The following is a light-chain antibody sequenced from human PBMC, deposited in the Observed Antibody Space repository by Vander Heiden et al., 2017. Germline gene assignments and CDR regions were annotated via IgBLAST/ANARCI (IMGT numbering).Light chain of an antibody. J-gene: IGLJ3*02. CDR2: DNN. Sequence: QSVLTQPLSVSGAPGQKVTISCTGSRSNIGAVYDVHWYQQLPGTAPKPLIYDNNIRPAGVPDRFSGSKSVTSASLSITGLQAEDEADYYCQSYDRSLTGWVFGGGTKLTVL. V-gene: IGLV1-40*01. CDR3: QSYDRSLTGWV. CDR1: RSNIGAVYD.